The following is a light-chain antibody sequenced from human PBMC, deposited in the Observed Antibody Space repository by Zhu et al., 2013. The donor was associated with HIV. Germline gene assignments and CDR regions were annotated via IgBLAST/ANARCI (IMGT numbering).Light chain of an antibody. CDR3: SSYAGSNIVV. Sequence: QSALTQPPSASGSPGQSVTISCTGTSSDVGGYNYVSWYQQQPGKAPKLLIYEVSKWPSGVPDRFSGSKSGNTASLTVSGLQAEDEADYYCSSYAGSNIVVFGGGTKLTVL. J-gene: IGLJ2*01. V-gene: IGLV2-8*01. CDR1: SSDVGGYNY. CDR2: EVS.